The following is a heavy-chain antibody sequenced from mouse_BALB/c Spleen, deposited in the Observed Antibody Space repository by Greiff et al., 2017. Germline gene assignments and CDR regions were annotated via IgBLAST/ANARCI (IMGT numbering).Heavy chain of an antibody. CDR1: GYSITSDYA. CDR2: ISYSGST. J-gene: IGHJ4*01. V-gene: IGHV3-2*02. CDR3: ARRGITKIMDY. D-gene: IGHD2-4*01. Sequence: ESGPGLVKPSQSLSLTCTVTGYSITSDYAWNWIRQFPGNKLEWMGYISYSGSTSYNPSLKSRISITRDTSKNQFFLQLNSVTTEDTATYYCARRGITKIMDYWGQGTSVTVSS.